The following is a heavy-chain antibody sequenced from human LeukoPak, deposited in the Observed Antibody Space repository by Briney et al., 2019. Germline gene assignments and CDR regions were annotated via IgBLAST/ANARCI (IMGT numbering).Heavy chain of an antibody. J-gene: IGHJ4*01. CDR1: GGSVSDYY. D-gene: IGHD7-27*01. CDR2: IYYTGSS. CDR3: ASRKLGNDY. Sequence: PSETLSLTCTVSGGSVSDYYCIWIRQSPGKGLEWIGYIYYTGSSSYNPSLRSRVTISADTSKNQFSLKLSSVTAADTAVYYCASRKLGNDYWGQGTLVNVSS. V-gene: IGHV4-59*02.